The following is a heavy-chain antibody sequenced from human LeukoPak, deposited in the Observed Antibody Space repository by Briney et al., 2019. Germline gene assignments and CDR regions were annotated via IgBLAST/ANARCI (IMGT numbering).Heavy chain of an antibody. V-gene: IGHV3-49*03. CDR3: TRDRYDFWSGYDYGMDV. Sequence: GGSLRLSCTASGFTFGDYAMSWFRQAPGKGLEWVGFIRSKAYGGTTEYAASVKGRFNISRDDSKSIAYLQMNSLKTEDTAVYYCTRDRYDFWSGYDYGMDVWGQGTTVTVSS. D-gene: IGHD3-3*01. J-gene: IGHJ6*02. CDR2: IRSKAYGGTT. CDR1: GFTFGDYA.